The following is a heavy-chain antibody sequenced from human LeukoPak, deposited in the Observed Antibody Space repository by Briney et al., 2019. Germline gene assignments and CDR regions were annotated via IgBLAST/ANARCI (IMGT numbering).Heavy chain of an antibody. Sequence: ASVKVSCKASGYTFTSYGISWVRQAPGQGLEWMGWISAYNGNTNYAQKLQGRVTMTTDTSTSTAFMELRSLRSDDTAVYYCATEYFDRGGYYGSKDAFNIWGQGTMVTVSS. CDR2: ISAYNGNT. J-gene: IGHJ3*02. V-gene: IGHV1-18*01. D-gene: IGHD3-22*01. CDR1: GYTFTSYG. CDR3: ATEYFDRGGYYGSKDAFNI.